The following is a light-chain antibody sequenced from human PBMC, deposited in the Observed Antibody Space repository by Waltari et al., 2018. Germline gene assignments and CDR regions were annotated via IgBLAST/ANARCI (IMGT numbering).Light chain of an antibody. V-gene: IGKV3-15*01. Sequence: EIVMTQSPETLSVSPGQRVTLSCRASQNIDASLAWHQQRPGQAPRVLISGASYRVTGIPDRFSGGGSGTEFTLTISSLQSEDAAIYYCQQFHTWPLTFGGGTKVEIK. CDR1: QNIDAS. J-gene: IGKJ4*01. CDR3: QQFHTWPLT. CDR2: GAS.